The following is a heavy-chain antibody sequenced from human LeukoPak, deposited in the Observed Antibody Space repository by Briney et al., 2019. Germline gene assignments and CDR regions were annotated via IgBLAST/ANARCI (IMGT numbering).Heavy chain of an antibody. CDR1: GFSFSSYG. J-gene: IGHJ4*02. CDR3: AKTYSRESGYDFFFHC. D-gene: IGHD5-12*01. CDR2: ISYDGKNI. V-gene: IGHV3-33*06. Sequence: GGSLRHSCAASGFSFSSYGFHWVRQAPGKGLEWVSAISYDGKNIHYADSVKGRFTISRDNSRNMVYLQMNSLRVEDTAVYYCAKTYSRESGYDFFFHCWGQGTRVTVSS.